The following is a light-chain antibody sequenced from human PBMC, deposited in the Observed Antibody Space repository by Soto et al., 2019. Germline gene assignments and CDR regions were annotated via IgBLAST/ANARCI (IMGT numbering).Light chain of an antibody. J-gene: IGLJ1*01. CDR2: TNY. CDR1: SSNIGSNH. V-gene: IGLV1-47*02. Sequence: QSALTQPPSASGTPGQSVTISCAGSSSNIGSNHAYWYQQLPRAAPKLLIYTNYQRPPGVPDRFSGSKSGTSASLAISGLRSEDEADYYCAAWDDSLSGYVFGTGTKVTVL. CDR3: AAWDDSLSGYV.